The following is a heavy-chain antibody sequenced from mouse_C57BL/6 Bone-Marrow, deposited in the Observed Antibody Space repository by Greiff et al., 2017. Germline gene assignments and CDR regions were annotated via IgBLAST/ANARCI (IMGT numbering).Heavy chain of an antibody. CDR2: IHPNSGST. V-gene: IGHV1-64*01. Sequence: QVHVKQPGAELVKPGASVKLSCKASGYTFTSYWMHWVKQRPGQGLEWIGMIHPNSGSTNYNEKFKSKATLTVDKSSSTAYMQLSSLTSEDSAVDYCARAYGSSYRFDYWGQGTTLTVSS. CDR1: GYTFTSYW. CDR3: ARAYGSSYRFDY. J-gene: IGHJ2*01. D-gene: IGHD1-1*01.